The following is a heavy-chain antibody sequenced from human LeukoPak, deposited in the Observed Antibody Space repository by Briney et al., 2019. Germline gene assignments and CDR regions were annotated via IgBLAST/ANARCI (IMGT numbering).Heavy chain of an antibody. V-gene: IGHV4-34*01. CDR2: INQSGST. J-gene: IGHJ4*02. Sequence: PSETLSLTCAVYGGSFSGSYWSWVRQPPGKGLEWVGEINQSGSTNYNPSLKSRVSISVDTYKKQFSLELSSVTAADTAVYYCWIGYYDSSGYYDYWGQGTLVTVSS. CDR1: GGSFSGSY. CDR3: WIGYYDSSGYYDY. D-gene: IGHD3-22*01.